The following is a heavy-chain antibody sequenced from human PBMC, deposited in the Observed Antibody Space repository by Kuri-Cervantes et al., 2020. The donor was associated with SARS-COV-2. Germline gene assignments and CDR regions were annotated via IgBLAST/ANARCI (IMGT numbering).Heavy chain of an antibody. Sequence: SGPTLVKPTQTLTLTCTFSGFSLRTSGVGVGWIRQPPGKGLGLIGYIYYSGSTNYNPSLKSRVTISVDTSKNQFSLKLSSVTAADTAVYYCARDNPISGSYWDAFDIWGQGTMVTDSS. D-gene: IGHD1-26*01. CDR2: IYYSGST. CDR1: GFSLRTSGVG. CDR3: ARDNPISGSYWDAFDI. V-gene: IGHV4-61*08. J-gene: IGHJ3*02.